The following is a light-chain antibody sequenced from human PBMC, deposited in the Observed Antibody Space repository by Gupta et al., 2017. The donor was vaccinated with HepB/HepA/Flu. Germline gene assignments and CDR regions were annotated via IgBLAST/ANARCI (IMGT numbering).Light chain of an antibody. CDR2: YDR. CDR3: QVWDSSIDHHRGV. CDR1: NIERKS. J-gene: IGLJ3*02. V-gene: IGLV3-21*04. Sequence: SYVLTQPPSVSVAPGKTARITCGGNNIERKSVSWYQQKPGQAPVVIIYYDRDRPSGIPERFSGSNSGNTATLIISRVEAGDEADYYCQVWDSSIDHHRGVFGGGTKVTVL.